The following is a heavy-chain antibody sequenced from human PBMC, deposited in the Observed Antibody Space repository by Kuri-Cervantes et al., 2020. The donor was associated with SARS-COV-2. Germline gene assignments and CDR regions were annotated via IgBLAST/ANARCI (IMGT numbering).Heavy chain of an antibody. J-gene: IGHJ4*02. CDR1: GFTFSGQW. CDR2: INPDGSYT. CDR3: ARATVTNDFILTN. V-gene: IGHV3-74*01. Sequence: GESLKISCAASGFTFSGQWIHWVRQAPGKGLGWVSRINPDGSYTNNADSGKGRFTLSRDNAKNALYLQMSSLRAEDTAVYYCARATVTNDFILTNWGQGTLVTVSS. D-gene: IGHD4-17*01.